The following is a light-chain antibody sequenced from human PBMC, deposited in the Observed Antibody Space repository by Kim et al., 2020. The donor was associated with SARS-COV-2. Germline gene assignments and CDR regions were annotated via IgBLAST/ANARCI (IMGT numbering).Light chain of an antibody. V-gene: IGKV1-17*01. J-gene: IGKJ5*01. Sequence: AYVVDRITILCRASQDDGNELVWYQQYPGRAPKRLIYGASNLQSGVPSRFSGSVSETEFTLTINSLQPEDFAIYFCLQHRTYPITFGLVIRLEIK. CDR2: GAS. CDR3: LQHRTYPIT. CDR1: QDDGNE.